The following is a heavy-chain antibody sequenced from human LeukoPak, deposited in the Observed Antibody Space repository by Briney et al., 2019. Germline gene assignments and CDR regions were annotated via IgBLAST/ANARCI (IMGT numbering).Heavy chain of an antibody. Sequence: ASVKVSCKASGYTFTGYYMHWVRQAPGQGLEWMGWINPDSGDTNYAQKFQGRVTMTRDTSTSTAYMELRSLRSDDTAVYYCARGRGGTYYYDSSGFTYFDYWGQGTLVTVSS. CDR3: ARGRGGTYYYDSSGFTYFDY. J-gene: IGHJ4*02. CDR2: INPDSGDT. V-gene: IGHV1-2*02. CDR1: GYTFTGYY. D-gene: IGHD3-22*01.